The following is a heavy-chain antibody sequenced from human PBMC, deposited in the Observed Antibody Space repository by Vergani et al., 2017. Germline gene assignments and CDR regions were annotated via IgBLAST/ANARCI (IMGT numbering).Heavy chain of an antibody. V-gene: IGHV1-3*01. J-gene: IGHJ4*02. CDR2: INAGNGNT. D-gene: IGHD5-12*01. CDR3: ARDLEIVVTITVYGAAY. Sequence: QVQLVQSGAEVKKPGASVKVSCKASGYTFTSYAMHWVRQAPGQRLEWMGWINAGNGNTKYSQKFQGRVTITRDTSASTAYMELSSLRSEDTAVYYCARDLEIVVTITVYGAAYWGQGTLVTVSS. CDR1: GYTFTSYA.